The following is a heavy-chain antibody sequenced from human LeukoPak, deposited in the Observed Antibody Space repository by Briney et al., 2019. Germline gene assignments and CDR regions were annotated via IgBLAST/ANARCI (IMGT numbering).Heavy chain of an antibody. CDR2: ISGSGGSA. V-gene: IGHV3-23*01. D-gene: IGHD6-19*01. J-gene: IGHJ4*02. Sequence: PGGSLRLSCAASGFTFSSYAMSWVRQAPGKGLEWVSAISGSGGSAYYADSVKGRFTTSRDNSKNTLYLQMNSLRAEDTAVYYCAKDLEAGTLAYWGQGTLVTVSS. CDR3: AKDLEAGTLAY. CDR1: GFTFSSYA.